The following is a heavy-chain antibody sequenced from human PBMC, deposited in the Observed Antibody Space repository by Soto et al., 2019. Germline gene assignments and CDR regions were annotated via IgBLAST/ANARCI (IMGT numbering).Heavy chain of an antibody. V-gene: IGHV1-46*01. CDR3: AREGLAAAGQGGMDV. Sequence: SVKVSCKASGYTFSSYYMHWVRQAPVQGLEWMGMINPSGVRTSYAQKFQGRVTMSRDTSTTTLYMEVNSLKSEDTAVYYCAREGLAAAGQGGMDVWGQGTTVTVSS. CDR2: INPSGVRT. J-gene: IGHJ6*02. CDR1: GYTFSSYY. D-gene: IGHD6-13*01.